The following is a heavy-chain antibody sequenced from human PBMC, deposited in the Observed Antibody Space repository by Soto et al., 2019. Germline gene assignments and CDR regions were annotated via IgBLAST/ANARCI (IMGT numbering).Heavy chain of an antibody. D-gene: IGHD5-12*01. CDR2: TIPLLNVA. V-gene: IGHV1-69*08. J-gene: IGHJ4*02. CDR1: GGTFSTST. Sequence: QVQLLQSGAEVKKPGSSVKFSCKASGGTFSTSTFTWVRQAPGQGLEWMGRTIPLLNVADYAQDFQGRLTITADKSTSTTYMELTSLTSKDTAVYYCARDSPIGSTFSGYDAIDSWGQGTLVTVSS. CDR3: ARDSPIGSTFSGYDAIDS.